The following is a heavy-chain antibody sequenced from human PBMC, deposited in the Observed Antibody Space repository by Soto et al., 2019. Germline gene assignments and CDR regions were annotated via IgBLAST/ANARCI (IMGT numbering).Heavy chain of an antibody. CDR3: ARENFGVIIHDAFDL. Sequence: QMQLQESGPGLVMPSQTLSLTCTVSGDSVSSGGYYWNWIRQHPGRGLEWLGYIYDSETTYYNPSLESRLSISVDASKNPFSLKVTSVTPADTAVYYCARENFGVIIHDAFDLWGQGTMVTVSS. V-gene: IGHV4-31*03. J-gene: IGHJ3*01. CDR2: IYDSETT. CDR1: GDSVSSGGYY. D-gene: IGHD2-8*01.